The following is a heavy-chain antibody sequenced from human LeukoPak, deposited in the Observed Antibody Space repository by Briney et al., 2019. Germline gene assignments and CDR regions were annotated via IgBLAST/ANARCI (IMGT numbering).Heavy chain of an antibody. J-gene: IGHJ4*02. CDR2: INRDGTTA. Sequence: GGSLRLSCAASGFTFRNYWMHWVCQAPGKGLVWVSRINRDGTTADYAGSVKGRFTISRDNAKNMVYLQMDSLRAEDTAVYYCVRLLGVDYWGQGTLVAVSS. CDR3: VRLLGVDY. D-gene: IGHD2-15*01. CDR1: GFTFRNYW. V-gene: IGHV3-74*01.